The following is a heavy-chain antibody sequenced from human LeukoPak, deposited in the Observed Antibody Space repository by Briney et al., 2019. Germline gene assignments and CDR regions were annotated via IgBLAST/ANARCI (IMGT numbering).Heavy chain of an antibody. CDR3: ARVDERQLGGGY. J-gene: IGHJ4*02. V-gene: IGHV4-30-4*08. CDR1: GGSISSGDYY. CDR2: IYYSGST. Sequence: SETLSLTCTVSGGSISSGDYYWSWIRQPPGKGLEWIGYIYYSGSTYYNPSLKSRVTISVDTSKNQFSLKLSSVTAADTAVYYCARVDERQLGGGYWGQGTLVTVSS. D-gene: IGHD6-6*01.